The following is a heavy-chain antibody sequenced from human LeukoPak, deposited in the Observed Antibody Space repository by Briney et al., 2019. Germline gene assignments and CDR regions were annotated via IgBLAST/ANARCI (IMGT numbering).Heavy chain of an antibody. D-gene: IGHD2-15*01. CDR3: ARGYCAGGSCFSNDYYQYFMDV. J-gene: IGHJ6*03. CDR1: GFTFSDHY. CDR2: IRNKANTYTT. V-gene: IGHV3-72*01. Sequence: GGSLRLSCAGSGFTFSDHYMDWVRQAPGKGLEWVGRIRNKANTYTTEYAASVKGRFSISRDDLKNSLYLQINSLKPEDTAEYYCARGYCAGGSCFSNDYYQYFMDVWGKGTTVTISS.